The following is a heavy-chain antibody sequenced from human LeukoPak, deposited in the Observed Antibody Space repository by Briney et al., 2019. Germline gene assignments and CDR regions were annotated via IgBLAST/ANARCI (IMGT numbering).Heavy chain of an antibody. CDR3: ARDNGRGY. CDR2: INHSGST. V-gene: IGHV4-34*01. D-gene: IGHD3-10*02. J-gene: IGHJ4*01. Sequence: SEILSLTCAVYGGSFSGYYWSWIRQPPGKGLEWIGEINHSGSTNYNPSLKSRVTISVDTSKNQFSLKLSSVTAADTAVYYCARDNGRGYWGQGTLVTVSS. CDR1: GGSFSGYY.